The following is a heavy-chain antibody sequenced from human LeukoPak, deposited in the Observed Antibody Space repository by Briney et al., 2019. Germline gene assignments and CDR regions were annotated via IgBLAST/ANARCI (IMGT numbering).Heavy chain of an antibody. V-gene: IGHV3-9*01. D-gene: IGHD3-10*01. CDR1: GFTFDDYA. CDR3: AKDENADYGSGSRFDY. CDR2: ISWNSGSI. J-gene: IGHJ4*02. Sequence: PGRSLRLSCAASGFTFDDYAMHWVRQAPGKGLEWVSGISWNSGSIGYADSVKGRFTISRDNAKNSLYLQMNSLRAEDTALYYCAKDENADYGSGSRFDYWGQGTLVTVSS.